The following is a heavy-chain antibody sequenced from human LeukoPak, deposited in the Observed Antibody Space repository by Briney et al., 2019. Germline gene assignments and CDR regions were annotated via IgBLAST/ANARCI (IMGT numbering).Heavy chain of an antibody. J-gene: IGHJ4*02. CDR3: ARGLTTDYGDYSYFDY. CDR2: IIPIFGTA. Sequence: WASVKVSCKASGGTLSRYVISWVRQAPGQGLEWMGGIIPIFGTANNAQKFQGRVTITADESTSTAYMELSSLRSEDTAVYYCARGLTTDYGDYSYFDYWGQGTLVTVSS. V-gene: IGHV1-69*13. CDR1: GGTLSRYV. D-gene: IGHD4-17*01.